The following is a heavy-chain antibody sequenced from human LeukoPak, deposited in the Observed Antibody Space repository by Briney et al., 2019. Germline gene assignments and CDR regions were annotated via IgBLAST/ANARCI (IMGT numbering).Heavy chain of an antibody. J-gene: IGHJ5*02. CDR1: GYSFATYW. Sequence: GESLTISCRGSGYSFATYWIGWVRQMPGKGLEWVAVIYPGDSDTRYSPSFQGQVTISADKSINTAYLQWSSLKASDSATYYCARLGGENYYDSSGYYYAWLDPWGQGTLVTVSS. D-gene: IGHD3-22*01. CDR3: ARLGGENYYDSSGYYYAWLDP. CDR2: IYPGDSDT. V-gene: IGHV5-51*01.